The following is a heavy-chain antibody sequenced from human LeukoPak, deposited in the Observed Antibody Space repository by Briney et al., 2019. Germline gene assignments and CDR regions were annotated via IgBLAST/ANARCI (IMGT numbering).Heavy chain of an antibody. D-gene: IGHD5-18*01. Sequence: ASETLSLTCAVYGGSFSGYYWSWIRQPPGKGPEWIGEINHSGSTNYNPSLKSRVTISVDTSKNQFSLKLSSVTAADTAVYYCARARGYSYGGQYYFDYWGQGTLVTVSS. CDR3: ARARGYSYGGQYYFDY. CDR2: INHSGST. V-gene: IGHV4-34*01. CDR1: GGSFSGYY. J-gene: IGHJ4*02.